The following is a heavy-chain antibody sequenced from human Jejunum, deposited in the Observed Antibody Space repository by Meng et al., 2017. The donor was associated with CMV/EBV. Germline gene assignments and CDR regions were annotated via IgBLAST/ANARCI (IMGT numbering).Heavy chain of an antibody. D-gene: IGHD3-16*01. J-gene: IGHJ5*02. V-gene: IGHV4-4*07. CDR2: FHPGGTT. CDR1: CGHIRGYY. CDR3: ARECVGEAYDCQWNYWFDP. Sequence: QLQLHDARQGLVGSSETLSLTCSVSCGHIRGYYWSWVRQPAGKRLEWIGRFHPGGTTNYNPSLENRITVSVDSSKNQFFLKLTSVTAADTAIYYCARECVGEAYDCQWNYWFDPWGRGTLVTVSS.